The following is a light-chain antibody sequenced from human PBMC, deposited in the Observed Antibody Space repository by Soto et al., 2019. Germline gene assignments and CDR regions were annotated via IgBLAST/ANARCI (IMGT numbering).Light chain of an antibody. Sequence: QSALTQPPSASGSPGQSVTISCTGTSSDVGGFYYVSWYQHHPGKDPKLMIYQVSNRPSGVSNRFSGSKSGNTASLTISGLQAEDEADYFCSSYSSSSTFYVFGAGTKVTVL. CDR2: QVS. CDR3: SSYSSSSTFYV. CDR1: SSDVGGFYY. J-gene: IGLJ1*01. V-gene: IGLV2-14*01.